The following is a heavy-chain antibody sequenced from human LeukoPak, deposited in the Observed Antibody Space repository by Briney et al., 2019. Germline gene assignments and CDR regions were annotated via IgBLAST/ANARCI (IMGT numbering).Heavy chain of an antibody. Sequence: GGSLRLSCAASGFTFSSYGMHWVRQAPGKGLEWVAIISYDGSNKYYAASVKGRFTISRDNSKNTLYLQMNSLRAEDTAVYYCARYSSSWYGTFDYWGQGTLVTVSS. D-gene: IGHD6-13*01. CDR1: GFTFSSYG. CDR3: ARYSSSWYGTFDY. CDR2: ISYDGSNK. J-gene: IGHJ4*02. V-gene: IGHV3-30*03.